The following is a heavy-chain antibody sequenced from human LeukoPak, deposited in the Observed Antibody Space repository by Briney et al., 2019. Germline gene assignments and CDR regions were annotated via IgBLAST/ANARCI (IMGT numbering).Heavy chain of an antibody. D-gene: IGHD6-13*01. Sequence: GGSLRLSCTASGFTFGDYAMSWFRQAPGKGLEWVGFIRSKAYGGTTEYAASVKGRFTISRDDSKSIAYLQMNSLKTEDTAVYYCSCIAAAGTDYYYYGMDVWGQGTTVTVSS. V-gene: IGHV3-49*03. J-gene: IGHJ6*02. CDR1: GFTFGDYA. CDR3: SCIAAAGTDYYYYGMDV. CDR2: IRSKAYGGTT.